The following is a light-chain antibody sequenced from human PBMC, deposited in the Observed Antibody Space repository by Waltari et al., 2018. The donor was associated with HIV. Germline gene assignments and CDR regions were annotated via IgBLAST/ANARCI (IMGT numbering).Light chain of an antibody. Sequence: QSALTQPPSASGSPGQSVAISCTGTSSDIGAYNFVSWYQQQPGSAPKLIIFEGTKRPTGVPDRFSGSKSGNTASLTVSGLLPEDDADYYCSSYAGSNRFVVFGGGTRLTVL. CDR1: SSDIGAYNF. CDR2: EGT. V-gene: IGLV2-8*01. CDR3: SSYAGSNRFVV. J-gene: IGLJ2*01.